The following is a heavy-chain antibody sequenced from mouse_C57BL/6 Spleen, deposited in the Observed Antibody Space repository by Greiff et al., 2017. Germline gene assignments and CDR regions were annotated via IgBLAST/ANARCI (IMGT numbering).Heavy chain of an antibody. CDR2: IDPSDSYT. CDR1: GYTFTSYW. Sequence: QQSCKASGYTFTSYWMHWVKQRPGQGLEWIGEIDPSDSYTNYNQKFKGKSTLTVDKSSSTAYMQLSSLTSEDSAVYYCARRYYGSSYYFDYWGQGTTLTVSS. CDR3: ARRYYGSSYYFDY. D-gene: IGHD1-1*01. J-gene: IGHJ2*01. V-gene: IGHV1-69*01.